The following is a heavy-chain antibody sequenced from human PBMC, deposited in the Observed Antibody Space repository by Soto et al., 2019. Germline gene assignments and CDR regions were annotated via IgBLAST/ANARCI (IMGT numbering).Heavy chain of an antibody. CDR3: AREDDGGDRDYYYLDV. J-gene: IGHJ6*01. V-gene: IGHV4-30-4*08. CDR2: IYYSGSI. CDR1: GGSISSDNYH. Sequence: SETLSLTCTVSGGSISSDNYHWTWIRQSPGKGLEWIGYIYYSGSIFYNPSFKSRVTISVDTSKNQFSLQLSSVTAADTAVYFCAREDDGGDRDYYYLDVLGQGTTVNVSS. D-gene: IGHD3-16*01.